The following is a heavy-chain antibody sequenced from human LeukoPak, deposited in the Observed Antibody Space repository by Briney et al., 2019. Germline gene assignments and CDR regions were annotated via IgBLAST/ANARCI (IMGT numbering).Heavy chain of an antibody. CDR2: TYFRSKWYS. V-gene: IGHV6-1*01. CDR3: ARSIAATGSNFDY. Sequence: SQTLSLTCAISGDSVSSNSAAWNWIRQSPSRGLEWLGRTYFRSKWYSGYTMSVKGRITINGDTSKNQFSLQLNSVTPEDTAVYFCARSIAATGSNFDYWGQGARVTVSS. CDR1: GDSVSSNSAA. J-gene: IGHJ4*02. D-gene: IGHD6-13*01.